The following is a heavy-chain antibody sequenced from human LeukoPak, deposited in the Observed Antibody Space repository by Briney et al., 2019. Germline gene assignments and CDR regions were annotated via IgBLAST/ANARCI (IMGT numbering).Heavy chain of an antibody. Sequence: GASVKVSCKASGYPFTSFGISWVRQAPGQGLEGMGWISAHNGNTNYAQKLQGRVTMTTDTSTSTAYMELRSLRSDDTAVYYCARDVDTAMVSSDYWGQGTLVTVSS. V-gene: IGHV1-18*01. CDR1: GYPFTSFG. J-gene: IGHJ4*02. CDR3: ARDVDTAMVSSDY. D-gene: IGHD5-18*01. CDR2: ISAHNGNT.